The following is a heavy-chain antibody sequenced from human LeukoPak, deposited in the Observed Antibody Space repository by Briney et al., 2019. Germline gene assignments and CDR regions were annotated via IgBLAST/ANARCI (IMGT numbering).Heavy chain of an antibody. J-gene: IGHJ4*02. CDR3: ALLEAYGELGIDY. CDR1: GGSISSYY. D-gene: IGHD1-1*01. V-gene: IGHV4-59*08. Sequence: PSETLSLTCTVSGGSISSYYWSWIRQPPGEGLEWIGYIYYSGSTNYNPSLKSRVTISVDTSKNQFSLKLSSVTAADTAVYYCALLEAYGELGIDYWGQGTLVTVSS. CDR2: IYYSGST.